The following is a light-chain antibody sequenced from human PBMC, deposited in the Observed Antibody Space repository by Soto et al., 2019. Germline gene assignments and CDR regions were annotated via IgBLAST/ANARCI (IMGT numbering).Light chain of an antibody. CDR3: QVWDDRNQEVV. CDR2: DDS. J-gene: IGLJ2*01. Sequence: SYELTQAPSVSVAPGQTATIICAGHNIVGKSVHWYQQKPGQAPVLVVHDDSDRPSGIPERFSGSNSGNTATLTVSRAEDGDEGDSYCQVWDDRNQEVVFGGGTKLTVL. V-gene: IGLV3-21*02. CDR1: NIVGKS.